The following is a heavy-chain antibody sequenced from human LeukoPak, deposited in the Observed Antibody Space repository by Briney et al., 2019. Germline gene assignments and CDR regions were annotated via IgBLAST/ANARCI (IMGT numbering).Heavy chain of an antibody. D-gene: IGHD2-15*01. CDR2: ISAYNGNT. Sequence: ASVKVSCKASGYTFTSYGISWVRQAPGQGLEWMGWISAYNGNTNYAQKLQGRVTMTTDTSTSTAYMELRSLRSDDTAVYYCARSSVDVVVVVAATIPSIDYWGQGTLVTVSS. CDR1: GYTFTSYG. V-gene: IGHV1-18*01. J-gene: IGHJ4*02. CDR3: ARSSVDVVVVVAATIPSIDY.